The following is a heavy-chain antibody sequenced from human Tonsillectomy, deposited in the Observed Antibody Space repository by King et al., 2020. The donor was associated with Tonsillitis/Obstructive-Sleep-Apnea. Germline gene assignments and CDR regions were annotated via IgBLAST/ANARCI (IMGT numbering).Heavy chain of an antibody. D-gene: IGHD5-24*01. J-gene: IGHJ4*02. CDR2: ISSSGSTI. CDR3: ARGGDGYKAPLVY. V-gene: IGHV3-48*03. CDR1: GFTFSSYE. Sequence: VQLVESGGGLVQPGGSLRLSCAASGFTFSSYEMNWVRQAPGKGLEWVSYISSSGSTIYYADSVKGRFTISRDNAKNSLYLQMNSLRAEDTAVYYCARGGDGYKAPLVYWGQGTLVTVSS.